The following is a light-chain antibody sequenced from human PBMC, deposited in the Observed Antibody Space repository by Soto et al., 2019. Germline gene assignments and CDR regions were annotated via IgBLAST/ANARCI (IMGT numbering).Light chain of an antibody. V-gene: IGKV3-15*01. Sequence: EIVMTQSPATLSVSPGERATLSCRTSQSVSSSLAWYQQKPGQAPSLLIYGASTRATGIPARFSGSGSGTEFTLTISSLQSEDCAVYYCQQYNNWPPITFGQGTRLEIK. J-gene: IGKJ5*01. CDR3: QQYNNWPPIT. CDR1: QSVSSS. CDR2: GAS.